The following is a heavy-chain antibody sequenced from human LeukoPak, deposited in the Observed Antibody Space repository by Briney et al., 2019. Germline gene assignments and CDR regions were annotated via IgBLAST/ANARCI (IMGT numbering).Heavy chain of an antibody. CDR1: GGSISSCY. V-gene: IGHV4-59*01. J-gene: IGHJ4*02. CDR3: ARGQNYYGSGSPFFDY. CDR2: IYYSGST. D-gene: IGHD3-10*01. Sequence: SETLSLTCTVSGGSISSCYWSWIRQPPGKGLEWIGYIYYSGSTNYNPSLKSRVTISVDTSKNQFSLKLSSVTAADTAVYYCARGQNYYGSGSPFFDYWGQGTLVTVSS.